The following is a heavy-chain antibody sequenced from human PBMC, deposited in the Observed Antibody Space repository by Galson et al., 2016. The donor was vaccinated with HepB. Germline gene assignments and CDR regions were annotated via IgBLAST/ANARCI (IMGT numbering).Heavy chain of an antibody. CDR1: GGSVSSGSYY. V-gene: IGHV4-61*01. Sequence: ETLSLTCTVSGGSVSSGSYYWSWIRQPPGKGLEWIGYIYYSGSTNYNPSLKSRVTISVDTSKNQFSLKLTSVTAADTAFYYCAREEERQLVRRFDPWGQGTLVTVSS. J-gene: IGHJ5*02. D-gene: IGHD6-13*01. CDR2: IYYSGST. CDR3: AREEERQLVRRFDP.